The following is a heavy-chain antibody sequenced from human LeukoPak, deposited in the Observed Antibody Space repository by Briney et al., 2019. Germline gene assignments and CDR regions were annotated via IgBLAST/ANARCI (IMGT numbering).Heavy chain of an antibody. CDR3: VVTAIQYDAFDI. Sequence: SETLSLTCAVSGGSISSSNWWSWVRQPPGKGLEWIGEIYHSGSTNYNPSLKSRVTISVDKSKNQFSLKLSSVTAADTAVYYCVVTAIQYDAFDIWSQGTMVTVSS. CDR1: GGSISSSNW. J-gene: IGHJ3*02. V-gene: IGHV4-4*02. D-gene: IGHD2-21*02. CDR2: IYHSGST.